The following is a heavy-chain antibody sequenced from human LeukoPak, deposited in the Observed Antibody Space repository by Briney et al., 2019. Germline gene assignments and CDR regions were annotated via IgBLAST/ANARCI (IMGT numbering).Heavy chain of an antibody. J-gene: IGHJ4*02. CDR1: GYTFTGNY. CDR2: MNPNTGGT. Sequence: ASVKVSYKASGYTFTGNYIHWVRQAPGQGLEWMGWMNPNTGGTNYAQKFQGRVTLTRDPSISTAYMELDRLTSDDTALYYCARRRLGDPGSYGTLDYWGQGTLVTVSA. D-gene: IGHD1-26*01. CDR3: ARRRLGDPGSYGTLDY. V-gene: IGHV1-2*02.